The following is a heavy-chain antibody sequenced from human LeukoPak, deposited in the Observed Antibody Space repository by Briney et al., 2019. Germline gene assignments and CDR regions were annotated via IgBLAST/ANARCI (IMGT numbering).Heavy chain of an antibody. CDR2: ISYDGTNE. J-gene: IGHJ4*02. CDR1: GFTFSNYA. Sequence: GGSLRLSCAAAGFTFSNYAMHWVRQAPGKGLEWVAVISYDGTNEYYADSVKGRFTISRDNSKNTLYLQMDSLRAEDTAVYYCARDTTRGCDYWGQGTLVTVSS. CDR3: ARDTTRGCDY. D-gene: IGHD1-14*01. V-gene: IGHV3-30-3*01.